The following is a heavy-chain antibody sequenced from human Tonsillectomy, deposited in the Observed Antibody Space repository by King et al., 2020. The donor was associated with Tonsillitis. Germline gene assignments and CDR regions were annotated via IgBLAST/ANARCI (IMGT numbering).Heavy chain of an antibody. CDR1: GTTFSSYA. Sequence: VQLVESGGGVVQPGRSLRLSCAASGTTFSSYAMHWVRQAPGKGLEWVAVISLDGSNEYYADSVKGRFSISRDNSKNMLYLQMNSPRGDDTAVYYCARAGYYGDYGYYYYGMDVWGQGTTVTVSS. J-gene: IGHJ6*02. CDR2: ISLDGSNE. CDR3: ARAGYYGDYGYYYYGMDV. V-gene: IGHV3-30*04. D-gene: IGHD4-17*01.